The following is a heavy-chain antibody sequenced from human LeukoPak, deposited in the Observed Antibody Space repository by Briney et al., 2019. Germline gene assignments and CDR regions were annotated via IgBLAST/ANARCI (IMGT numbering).Heavy chain of an antibody. CDR1: GFTFSSSW. J-gene: IGHJ4*02. Sequence: GGSLRLSCTTSGFTFSSSWMSWVRQAPGKGLECVANIKEDGREKYYVDSVKGRFTISRDNAKNSLYLQMSSLRAEDTAVYYCARGGRPDYWGQGTLVTVSS. CDR3: ARGGRPDY. V-gene: IGHV3-7*01. D-gene: IGHD3-10*01. CDR2: IKEDGREK.